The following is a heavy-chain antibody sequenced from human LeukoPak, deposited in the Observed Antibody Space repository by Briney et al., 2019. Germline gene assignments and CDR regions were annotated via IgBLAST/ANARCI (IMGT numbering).Heavy chain of an antibody. CDR2: ISAYNGNT. CDR3: ARAPIVVVPAAPYNWFDP. Sequence: GASVKVSCKASGYTFTSYGISWVRQAPGQGLEWMGWISAYNGNTNYAQKLQGRVTMTTDTSTSTAYMELRSLRSDDTAVYYCARAPIVVVPAAPYNWFDPWGPGTLVTVSS. CDR1: GYTFTSYG. J-gene: IGHJ5*02. V-gene: IGHV1-18*01. D-gene: IGHD2-2*01.